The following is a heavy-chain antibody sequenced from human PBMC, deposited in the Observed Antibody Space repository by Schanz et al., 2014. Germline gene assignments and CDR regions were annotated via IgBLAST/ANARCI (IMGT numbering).Heavy chain of an antibody. CDR3: VRDSFFAFDY. CDR1: GFPFSDYF. J-gene: IGHJ4*02. CDR2: ISGGGGTT. Sequence: VQLLESGGGLVEPGGSLRLSCAASGFPFSDYFMAWIRQPPGKGLEWVSAISGGGGTTYYTDSVKGRFTMSRDNAKNSVFLQMNSLRAEDTAVYYCVRDSFFAFDYWGQGTLVTVSS. D-gene: IGHD3-3*01. V-gene: IGHV3-11*04.